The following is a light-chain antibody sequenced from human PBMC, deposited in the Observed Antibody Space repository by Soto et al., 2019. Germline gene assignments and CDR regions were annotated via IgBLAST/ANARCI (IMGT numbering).Light chain of an antibody. CDR1: SNDVGSYKL. CDR2: EDN. V-gene: IGLV2-23*01. J-gene: IGLJ1*01. Sequence: QSALTQPASVSGSPGQSITISCTGTSNDVGSYKLLSWYQHHQGKAPKLIIHEDNRRPSGVSSRFSGSKSGNTASLTISGLQNEDEADYYCCTYAGGSTFVFGSGTKVTVL. CDR3: CTYAGGSTFV.